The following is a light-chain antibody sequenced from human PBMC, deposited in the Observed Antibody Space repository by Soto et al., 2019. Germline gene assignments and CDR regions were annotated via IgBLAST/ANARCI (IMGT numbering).Light chain of an antibody. V-gene: IGKV3-11*01. J-gene: IGKJ4*01. Sequence: EIVLTQSLATLSLSPGERATLSCRASQSVGSYLAWYQQKPGQAPRLLIYDASTRATGIPARFSGSGSGTDFTLTISSLEPEDFAVYFCQQRTNWPPVTFGGGTKVEIK. CDR1: QSVGSY. CDR3: QQRTNWPPVT. CDR2: DAS.